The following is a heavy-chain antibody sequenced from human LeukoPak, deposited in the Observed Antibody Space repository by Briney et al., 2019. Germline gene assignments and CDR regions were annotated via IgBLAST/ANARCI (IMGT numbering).Heavy chain of an antibody. CDR2: MDRRSGAT. CDR1: GHSLPNYI. D-gene: IGHD5-18*01. Sequence: GASVKVSCKASGHSLPNYIMHWVRQAPGQGLEWMAGMDRRSGATTYTQKFQGRLTMTRDASMTTVYMELSSLRSEDTAVYYCATPLYSYGQDYYYYGMDVWGQGTTVTVSS. V-gene: IGHV1-46*01. J-gene: IGHJ6*02. CDR3: ATPLYSYGQDYYYYGMDV.